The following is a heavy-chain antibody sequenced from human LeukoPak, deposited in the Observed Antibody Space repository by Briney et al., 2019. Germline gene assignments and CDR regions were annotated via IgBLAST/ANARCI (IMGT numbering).Heavy chain of an antibody. CDR3: ARGRFGEWDNWFDP. D-gene: IGHD3-10*01. CDR2: INPNSGAT. CDR1: GYTFTGYY. Sequence: ASVKVSFKASGYTFTGYYIHWVRQAPGQGLEWMAWINPNSGATNYAQKFQGRVSITRDTSISTAYMALSRLTSDDTAVYFCARGRFGEWDNWFDPWGQGTLVTVSS. V-gene: IGHV1-2*02. J-gene: IGHJ5*02.